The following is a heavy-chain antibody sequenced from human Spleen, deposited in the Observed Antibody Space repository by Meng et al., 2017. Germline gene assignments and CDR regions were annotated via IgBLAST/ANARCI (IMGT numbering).Heavy chain of an antibody. V-gene: IGHV3-15*01. CDR2: IKSKPDGETI. CDR3: TGHTDY. Sequence: VQLVESGGSLVKPGGSLRLSCEGSGFTFSNAFMTWVRQVPGNRLEWVGRIKSKPDGETIDYGAPVKGRFTISSDDSKNTVYLQMNSLKIEDSAVYYCTGHTDYWGQGTLVTVSS. J-gene: IGHJ4*02. CDR1: GFTFSNAF.